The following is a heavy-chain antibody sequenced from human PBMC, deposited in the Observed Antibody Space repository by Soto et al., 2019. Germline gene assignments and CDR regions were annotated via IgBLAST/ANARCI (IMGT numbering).Heavy chain of an antibody. V-gene: IGHV1-2*04. CDR3: ARGPYCSGGSCYSHWFDP. CDR1: GYTFTGYY. CDR2: INPNSGGT. D-gene: IGHD2-15*01. J-gene: IGHJ5*02. Sequence: ASVRVSCKASGYTFTGYYMHCVRQAPGQGLEWMGWINPNSGGTNYAQKFQGWVTMTRDTSISTAYMELSRLRSDDTAVYYCARGPYCSGGSCYSHWFDPWGQGTLVTVS.